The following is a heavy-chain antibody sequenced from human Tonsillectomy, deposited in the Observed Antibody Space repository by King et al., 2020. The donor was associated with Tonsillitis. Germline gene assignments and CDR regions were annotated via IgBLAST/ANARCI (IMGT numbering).Heavy chain of an antibody. Sequence: VQLVESGGGVVQPGRSLRLSCAASGFSFDDYGMHWVRQAPGKGLEWGASLAHDGRNKKYVDSVKGRFSISRDNNKRTLYLQMNSLRADDTAIYYCANLPIDSFDVWGQGTWVIVSS. CDR3: ANLPIDSFDV. CDR2: LAHDGRNK. J-gene: IGHJ3*01. V-gene: IGHV3-30*18. CDR1: GFSFDDYG.